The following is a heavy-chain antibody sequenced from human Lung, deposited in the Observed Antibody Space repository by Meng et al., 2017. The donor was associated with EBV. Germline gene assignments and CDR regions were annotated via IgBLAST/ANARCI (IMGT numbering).Heavy chain of an antibody. J-gene: IGHJ4*02. D-gene: IGHD6-19*01. CDR3: ARDIAEADYFDF. CDR1: GGSISSGHYY. Sequence: QVQLQESGPGLVKPSQTLSLPCAVSGGSISSGHYYWSWIRQPPGKGQEWIAYIDYIGSTYYNPSLKSRVTISVDTSKNQFSLKLNSVTAADTAVYYCARDIAEADYFDFWGQGTLVTVSS. V-gene: IGHV4-30-4*01. CDR2: IDYIGST.